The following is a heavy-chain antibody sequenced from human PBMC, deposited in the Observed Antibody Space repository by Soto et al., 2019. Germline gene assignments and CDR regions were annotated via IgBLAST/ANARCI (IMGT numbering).Heavy chain of an antibody. Sequence: EVQLVESGGGLVQPGRSLRLSCAASGFTFNDHSMHWVRQAPGKGLEWVSGISWNGGSRGYADSVQGRFTISRDNAKNSLYRQMNSLKPEDTALYYCAKDLRSTAWYSISFFDYWGQGALVTVSS. CDR2: ISWNGGSR. V-gene: IGHV3-9*01. CDR1: GFTFNDHS. D-gene: IGHD6-13*01. J-gene: IGHJ4*02. CDR3: AKDLRSTAWYSISFFDY.